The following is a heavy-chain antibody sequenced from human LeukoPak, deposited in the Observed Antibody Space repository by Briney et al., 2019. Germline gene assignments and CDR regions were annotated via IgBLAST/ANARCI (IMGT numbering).Heavy chain of an antibody. J-gene: IGHJ4*02. CDR2: ISSSGGSP. CDR1: GFRFSSYA. CDR3: ADLGTTYYYDRSTY. Sequence: PGGSLGLSCAASGFRFSSYAMSWVRQAPGKGLEWVSGISSSGGSPYYEDSVQGRFTISRDNSKNTLFLQMTGLRAEDTAVYYCADLGTTYYYDRSTYWGQGTLVAVSS. V-gene: IGHV3-23*01. D-gene: IGHD3-22*01.